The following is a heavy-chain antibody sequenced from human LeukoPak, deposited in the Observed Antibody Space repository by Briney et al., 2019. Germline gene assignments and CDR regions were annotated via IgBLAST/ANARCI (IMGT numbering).Heavy chain of an antibody. J-gene: IGHJ5*02. D-gene: IGHD2-8*01. CDR2: INHSGST. CDR3: ATGVKDCTNGVCYTGFDP. Sequence: PSETLSLTCAVYGGSFSGYYWSWIRQPPGKGLEWIGEINHSGSTNYNPSLKSRVTISVDTSKNQFSLKLSSVTAADTAVYYCATGVKDCTNGVCYTGFDPWGQGTLVTVSS. CDR1: GGSFSGYY. V-gene: IGHV4-34*01.